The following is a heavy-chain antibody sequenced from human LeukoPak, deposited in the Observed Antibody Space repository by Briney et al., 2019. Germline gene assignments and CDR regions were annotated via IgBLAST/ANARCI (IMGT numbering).Heavy chain of an antibody. J-gene: IGHJ4*02. V-gene: IGHV4-38-2*01. D-gene: IGHD1-1*01. CDR3: ARHWNDHKVFEY. Sequence: SETLSLTRAVSGYSISRGYYWGWIRQPPGKGLEWIASVYQSGNTYYNPSLKSRVTISVDTSKNQFSLKLSSVTAADTALYYCARHWNDHKVFEYWGQGTLVTVSS. CDR2: VYQSGNT. CDR1: GYSISRGYY.